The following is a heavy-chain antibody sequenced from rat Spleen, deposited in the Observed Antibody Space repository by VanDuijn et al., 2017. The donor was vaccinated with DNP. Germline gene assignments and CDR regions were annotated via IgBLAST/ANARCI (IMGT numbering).Heavy chain of an antibody. CDR2: ITYDGSST. D-gene: IGHD5-1*01. V-gene: IGHV5-7*01. CDR3: TRELGA. CDR1: GFTFSNYN. J-gene: IGHJ2*01. Sequence: EVLLVESDGGLVQPGRSLKLSCAASGFTFSNYNMAWVRQAPKKGLEWVATITYDGSSTYYPDSVKGRFTISRDNAKSTLYLQMNSLRSEDTATYYCTRELGAWGQGVMVTVSS.